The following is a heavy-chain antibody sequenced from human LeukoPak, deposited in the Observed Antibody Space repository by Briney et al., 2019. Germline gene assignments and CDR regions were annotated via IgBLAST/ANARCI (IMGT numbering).Heavy chain of an antibody. J-gene: IGHJ4*02. V-gene: IGHV3-74*01. CDR3: ARDQVLGSGSYDY. CDR2: INTDGTFT. Sequence: GGSLRLSCAVSGFTFSGYWMHWVRQAPGKGLVWVSRINTDGTFTNYADSVKGRFTISRDNAKNTLFLQMSSLRVEDTAVYYCARDQVLGSGSYDYWGQGMRVTVSS. CDR1: GFTFSGYW. D-gene: IGHD3-10*01.